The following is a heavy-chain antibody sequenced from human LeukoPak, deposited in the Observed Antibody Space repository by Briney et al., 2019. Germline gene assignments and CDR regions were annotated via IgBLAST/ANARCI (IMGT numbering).Heavy chain of an antibody. CDR3: ARDRIDLRYCSSTSCYRDFDY. Sequence: ASVKVYCKASGYTFTSYGISWVRQAPGQGLEWMGWISAYNGNTNYAQKLQGRVTMTTDTSTSTAYMELRSLRSDDTAVYYCARDRIDLRYCSSTSCYRDFDYWGQGTLVTVSS. D-gene: IGHD2-2*02. V-gene: IGHV1-18*01. CDR1: GYTFTSYG. J-gene: IGHJ4*02. CDR2: ISAYNGNT.